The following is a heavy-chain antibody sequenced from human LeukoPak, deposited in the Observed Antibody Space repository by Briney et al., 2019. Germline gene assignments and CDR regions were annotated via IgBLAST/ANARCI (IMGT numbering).Heavy chain of an antibody. V-gene: IGHV7-4-1*02. CDR1: GYTFTSYA. CDR3: ARITEGQYYDFWSGLTYYFDY. J-gene: IGHJ4*02. CDR2: INTNTGNP. Sequence: ASVKVSCKASGYTFTSYAMNWVRQAPGQGLEWMGWINTNTGNPTYAQGFTGRFVFSLDTSVSTAYLQISSLKAEDTAVYYCARITEGQYYDFWSGLTYYFDYWGQGTLVTVSS. D-gene: IGHD3-3*01.